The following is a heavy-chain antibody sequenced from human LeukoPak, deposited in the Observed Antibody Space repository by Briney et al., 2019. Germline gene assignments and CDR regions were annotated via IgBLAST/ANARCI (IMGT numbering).Heavy chain of an antibody. Sequence: GESLKISCKTSGYSFSSYYIAWVRQMPGKGLEWMGIIYPGDSDATYSPSFQGQVTISADKSISTAYLQWSSLKASDTAMYYCARHHDSSGDAFQHWGQGTLVTVSS. CDR2: IYPGDSDA. CDR1: GYSFSSYY. J-gene: IGHJ1*01. CDR3: ARHHDSSGDAFQH. D-gene: IGHD3-22*01. V-gene: IGHV5-51*01.